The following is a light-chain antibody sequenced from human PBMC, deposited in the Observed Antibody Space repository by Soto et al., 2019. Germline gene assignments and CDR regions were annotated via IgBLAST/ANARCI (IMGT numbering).Light chain of an antibody. CDR1: SSDVGAYNY. CDR2: DVS. J-gene: IGLJ3*02. CDR3: CSFTRGTTWV. V-gene: IGLV2-14*01. Sequence: QSALTQPASVSGSPGQSITISCTGASSDVGAYNYVSWYQQHPGKAPKLMIYDVSNRPSGVSTRFSGSKSGNTASLTISGLQAEDEADYYCCSFTRGTTWVFGGGTQLTVL.